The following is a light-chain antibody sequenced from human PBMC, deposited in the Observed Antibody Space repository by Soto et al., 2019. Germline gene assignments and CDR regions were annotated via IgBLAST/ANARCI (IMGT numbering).Light chain of an antibody. V-gene: IGLV2-14*03. CDR2: DVT. CDR3: SSYTTSNTRQIV. CDR1: SSDVGGYNY. Sequence: QSVLTQPASVSGSPGQSITISCTGTSSDVGGYNYVSWYQHHPGKAPKLIIYDVTNRPSGVSNPFSGSKSGNTASLTISGLQPEYEADYYCSSYTTSNTRQIVCGTGTKVTVL. J-gene: IGLJ1*01.